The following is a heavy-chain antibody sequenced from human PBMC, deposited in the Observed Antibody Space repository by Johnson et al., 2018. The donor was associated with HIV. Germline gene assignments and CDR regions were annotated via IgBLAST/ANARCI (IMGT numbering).Heavy chain of an antibody. CDR2: IYSGGST. J-gene: IGHJ3*02. CDR3: ARGLRDSSGHPFAFDI. V-gene: IGHV3-66*01. D-gene: IGHD3-22*01. Sequence: GQGLEWVSVIYSGGSTYYADSVKGRFTISRDNSKNTLYLQMHSLRAEDTAFYYCARGLRDSSGHPFAFDIWGQGTMVTVSS.